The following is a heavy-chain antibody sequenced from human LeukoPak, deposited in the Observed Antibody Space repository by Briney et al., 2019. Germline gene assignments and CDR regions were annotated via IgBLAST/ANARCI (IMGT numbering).Heavy chain of an antibody. CDR1: GFTFRSYA. V-gene: IGHV3-23*01. J-gene: IGHJ4*02. Sequence: GESLRLSCAASGFTFRSYAVSWVRQAPGKGLEWVSAISGSGSTYYADSVKGRFTISRDNSKNTLYLQMNSLRAEDTAVYYCAKDFLSPATPFDYWGQGTLVTVSS. CDR2: ISGSGST. D-gene: IGHD2/OR15-2a*01. CDR3: AKDFLSPATPFDY.